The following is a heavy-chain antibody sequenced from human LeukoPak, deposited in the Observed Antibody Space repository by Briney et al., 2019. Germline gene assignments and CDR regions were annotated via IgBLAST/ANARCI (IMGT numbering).Heavy chain of an antibody. CDR1: GYSFTSYW. Sequence: GESLKISCKGSGYSFTSYWISWVRQMPGKGLEWMGRTDPSDSYTNYSPSFQGHVTISADKSISTAYLQWSSLKASDTAMYYCARWGITMVRGDDYNWFDPWGQGTLVTVSS. D-gene: IGHD3-10*01. CDR2: TDPSDSYT. J-gene: IGHJ5*02. V-gene: IGHV5-10-1*01. CDR3: ARWGITMVRGDDYNWFDP.